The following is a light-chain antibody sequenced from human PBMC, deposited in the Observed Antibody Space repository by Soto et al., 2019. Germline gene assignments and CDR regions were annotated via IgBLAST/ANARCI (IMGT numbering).Light chain of an antibody. J-gene: IGLJ1*01. Sequence: QSALTQPASVSGSPGQSITISCTGTSSDVGGYNYVSWYQQHSGKAPKLMIYDVSNRPSGVSNRFSGSKSGNKAYLTISGLQAEDEADYYCGSYASSSTLYVFGTGTKVTVL. CDR3: GSYASSSTLYV. CDR2: DVS. CDR1: SSDVGGYNY. V-gene: IGLV2-14*01.